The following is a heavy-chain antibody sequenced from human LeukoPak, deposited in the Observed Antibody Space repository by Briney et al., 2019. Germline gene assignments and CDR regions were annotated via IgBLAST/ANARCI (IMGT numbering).Heavy chain of an antibody. D-gene: IGHD2-15*01. CDR2: ISGSGGST. J-gene: IGHJ4*02. V-gene: IGHV3-23*01. Sequence: GGSLRLSCAASGFTFSSYAMSWVRQAPGKGLEWVSAISGSGGSTYYADSVKGRFTISRDNSKNTLYLQMNSLRAEDTAVYYCARDYTYCSGSRCYDRFDYWGQGIRVTVSS. CDR1: GFTFSSYA. CDR3: ARDYTYCSGSRCYDRFDY.